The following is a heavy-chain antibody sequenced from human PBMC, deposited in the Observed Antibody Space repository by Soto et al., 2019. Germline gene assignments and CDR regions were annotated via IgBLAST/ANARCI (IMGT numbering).Heavy chain of an antibody. V-gene: IGHV2-5*02. CDR3: AHRLNNNCFDP. CDR2: IYWDDDN. CDR1: GFSLSTSGVG. Sequence: GSGPTLVNPTQTLTLTCTFSGFSLSTSGVGVGWIRQPPGKALEWLAVIYWDDDNHYSPSLRSRLTITKDTSKNQVVLTMTNMDPVDTATYYCAHRLNNNCFDPWGQGTLVTVSS. J-gene: IGHJ5*02.